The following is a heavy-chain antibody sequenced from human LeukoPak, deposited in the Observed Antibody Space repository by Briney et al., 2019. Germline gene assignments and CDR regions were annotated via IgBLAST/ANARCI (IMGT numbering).Heavy chain of an antibody. CDR1: GFTFGDYA. CDR2: INHSGST. CDR3: ARGPGEEVAARLGYYYMDV. Sequence: LRLSCTASGFTFGDYAMSWIRQPPGKGLEWIGEINHSGSTNYNPSLKSRVTISVDTSKNQFSLKLSSVTAADTAVYYCARGPGEEVAARLGYYYMDVWGKGTTVTVSS. D-gene: IGHD6-6*01. J-gene: IGHJ6*03. V-gene: IGHV4-34*01.